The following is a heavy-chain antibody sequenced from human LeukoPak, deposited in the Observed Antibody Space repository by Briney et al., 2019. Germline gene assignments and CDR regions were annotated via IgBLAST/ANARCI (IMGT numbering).Heavy chain of an antibody. CDR1: GGSITSSNW. CDR3: ARDLGYCSAGSCSLA. V-gene: IGHV4-4*02. Sequence: SETLSLTCAVSGGSITSSNWWSWVRQPPGKGLEWIGEIYHSGSTNYNPSLKSRVTISVDKSKNQFSLKLSSVTAADTAVYYCARDLGYCSAGSCSLAWGQGTLVTVSS. J-gene: IGHJ4*02. D-gene: IGHD2-15*01. CDR2: IYHSGST.